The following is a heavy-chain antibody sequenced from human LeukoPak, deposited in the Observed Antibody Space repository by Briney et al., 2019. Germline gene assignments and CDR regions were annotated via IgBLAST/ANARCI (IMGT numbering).Heavy chain of an antibody. CDR1: GGTFSSYA. Sequence: ASVKVSCKASGGTFSSYAISWVRQAPGQGLEWMGIINPSGGSTSYAQKFQGRVTMTRDTSTSTVYMELSSLRSEDTAVYYCARDILIAVASNNWFDPWGQGTLVTVSS. V-gene: IGHV1-46*01. D-gene: IGHD6-19*01. J-gene: IGHJ5*02. CDR2: INPSGGST. CDR3: ARDILIAVASNNWFDP.